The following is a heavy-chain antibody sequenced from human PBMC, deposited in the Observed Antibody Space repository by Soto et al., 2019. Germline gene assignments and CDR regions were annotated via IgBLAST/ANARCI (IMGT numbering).Heavy chain of an antibody. CDR1: GFTLGSYG. D-gene: IGHD4-17*01. CDR3: ARGRDFGDYGPCGDY. CDR2: ISHDGRNK. J-gene: IGHJ4*02. Sequence: QVQLVESGGGVVQPGRSLRLTCVGSGFTLGSYGMHWVRQAPGKGLEWVAVISHDGRNKKYVDSVKGRFTISRENSRNTLYVHMDSLRTEDTAVYYCARGRDFGDYGPCGDYWGQGTRVTVSS. V-gene: IGHV3-30*03.